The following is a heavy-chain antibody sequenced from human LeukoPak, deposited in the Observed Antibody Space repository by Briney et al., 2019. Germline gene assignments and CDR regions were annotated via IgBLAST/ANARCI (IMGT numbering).Heavy chain of an antibody. D-gene: IGHD3-22*01. Sequence: GESLRLSCTASGFPFSSYWMSWVRQAPGKGPEWVANIKQHGIENNYEDSVRGRFTISRGNAKNSLYLQMNSLRAEDTAVYYCAKGTNYYDSSGYLGDWGQGTLVTVSS. J-gene: IGHJ4*02. CDR1: GFPFSSYW. V-gene: IGHV3-7*03. CDR2: IKQHGIEN. CDR3: AKGTNYYDSSGYLGD.